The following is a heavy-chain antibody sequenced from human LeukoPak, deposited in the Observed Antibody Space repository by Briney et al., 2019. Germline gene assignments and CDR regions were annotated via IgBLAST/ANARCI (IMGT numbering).Heavy chain of an antibody. D-gene: IGHD3-9*01. Sequence: SETLSLTCTVSGGSISSYWSWIRQPAGKGLEWIGRIYTSGSTNYNPSLKSRVTMSVDTSKNQFSLKLSSVTAADTAVYYCARGAGFGYFDSYYMDVWGKGTTVTISS. J-gene: IGHJ6*03. CDR2: IYTSGST. CDR1: GGSISSY. V-gene: IGHV4-4*07. CDR3: ARGAGFGYFDSYYMDV.